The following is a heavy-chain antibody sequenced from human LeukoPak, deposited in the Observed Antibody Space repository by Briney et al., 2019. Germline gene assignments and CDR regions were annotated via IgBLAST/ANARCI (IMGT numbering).Heavy chain of an antibody. Sequence: GGSLRLSCAASGFTFSSYGMSWVRQAPGKGLEWVSAISGSGGSTYYADSVKGRFTISRDNSKNTLYLQMNSLRAEDTAVYYCARGFVWFGELLSNHFDYWGQGALVTVSS. V-gene: IGHV3-23*01. CDR3: ARGFVWFGELLSNHFDY. CDR2: ISGSGGST. CDR1: GFTFSSYG. D-gene: IGHD3-10*01. J-gene: IGHJ4*02.